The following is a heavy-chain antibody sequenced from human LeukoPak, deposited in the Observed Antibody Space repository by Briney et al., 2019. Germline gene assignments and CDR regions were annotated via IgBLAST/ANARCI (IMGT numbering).Heavy chain of an antibody. J-gene: IGHJ4*02. D-gene: IGHD1-26*01. CDR2: INANGDTT. V-gene: IGHV3-20*04. Sequence: GGSLRLSCAASGFNFDEYGMTWVRQVAGEGLEWVAGINANGDTTGYADSVKGRFTISRDNAKNSLFLRMTTLRAEDTALYYCARGNRGRSYGGDSWGQGTLVTVSS. CDR3: ARGNRGRSYGGDS. CDR1: GFNFDEYG.